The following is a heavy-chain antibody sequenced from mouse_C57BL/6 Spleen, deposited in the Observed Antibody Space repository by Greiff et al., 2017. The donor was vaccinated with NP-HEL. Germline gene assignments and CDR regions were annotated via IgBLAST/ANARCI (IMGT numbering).Heavy chain of an antibody. J-gene: IGHJ4*01. Sequence: EVKLEESGGGLVKPGGSLKLSCAASGFTFSSYAMSWVRQTPEQRLEWVATISDGGGYTYYPDNVKGRFTISRDNAKNNLNLQMSQLKSEYTAMYYCASALSTVVVPYYAMDYWGQGTSVTVSS. CDR2: ISDGGGYT. V-gene: IGHV5-4*03. CDR1: GFTFSSYA. CDR3: ASALSTVVVPYYAMDY. D-gene: IGHD1-1*01.